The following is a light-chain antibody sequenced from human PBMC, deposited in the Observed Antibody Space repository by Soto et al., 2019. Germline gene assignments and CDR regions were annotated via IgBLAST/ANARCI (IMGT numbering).Light chain of an antibody. V-gene: IGKV1-5*01. J-gene: IGKJ1*01. CDR3: KHMRT. CDR2: DAS. CDR1: QNINNW. Sequence: DIQMTQSPSTLSASIWDRVTITCRASQNINNWIAWYQQKPGKAPKFLIYDASTLESGVPSRFSGSGFGTEFSLTISSLQPDDFGSYYCKHMRTFGQGTKVDI.